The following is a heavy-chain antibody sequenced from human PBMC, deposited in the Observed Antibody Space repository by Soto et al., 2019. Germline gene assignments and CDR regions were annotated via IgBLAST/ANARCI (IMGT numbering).Heavy chain of an antibody. J-gene: IGHJ6*02. CDR1: GGSISSGGYY. V-gene: IGHV4-31*03. CDR3: ARLYGSGSYSPYYYYGMDV. D-gene: IGHD3-10*01. Sequence: SETLSLTCTVSGGSISSGGYYWSWIRQHPGKGLEWIGYIYYSGSTYYNPSLKSRVTISVDTSKNQFSLKLSSVTAADTAVYYCARLYGSGSYSPYYYYGMDVWGQGTTVTVSS. CDR2: IYYSGST.